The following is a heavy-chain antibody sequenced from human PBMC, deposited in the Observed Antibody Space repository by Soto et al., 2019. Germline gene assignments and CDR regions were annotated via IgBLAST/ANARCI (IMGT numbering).Heavy chain of an antibody. Sequence: QVQLVQSGAEVKKPGASVKVSCKASGYTFTGYYMHWVRQAPGQGLEWIGWINPNSGDTNYAQNFQGRDNMTRDTSSSTDYMELNSLRSDDTAVYSWARITMVWDRSFDYWGQGTLFTVSS. D-gene: IGHD3-10*01. J-gene: IGHJ4*02. CDR3: ARITMVWDRSFDY. V-gene: IGHV1-2*02. CDR1: GYTFTGYY. CDR2: INPNSGDT.